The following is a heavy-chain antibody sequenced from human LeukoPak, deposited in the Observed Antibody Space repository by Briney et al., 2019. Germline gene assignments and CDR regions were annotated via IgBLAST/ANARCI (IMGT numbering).Heavy chain of an antibody. D-gene: IGHD5-18*01. J-gene: IGHJ4*02. V-gene: IGHV3-9*01. Sequence: AGGSLRLSCAASGFTFDDYAMHWVRQAPGKGLEWVSGISWNSGSIGYADSVKGRFTISRDNAKNSLYLQMNSLRAEDTALYYCAKDIDVDTAMVSGRNFDYWGQGTLVTVSS. CDR1: GFTFDDYA. CDR3: AKDIDVDTAMVSGRNFDY. CDR2: ISWNSGSI.